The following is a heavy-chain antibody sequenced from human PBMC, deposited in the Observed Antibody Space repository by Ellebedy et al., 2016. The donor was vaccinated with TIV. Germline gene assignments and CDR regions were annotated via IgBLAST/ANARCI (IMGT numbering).Heavy chain of an antibody. CDR1: GGSFSGYY. Sequence: GSLRLSCAVYGGSFSGYYWSWIRQPPGKGLEWIGEINHSGSTNYNPSLKSRVTVSVDTSKNQFSLKLRSVTAADTAVYYCARGRSIAAARLGVPGAYWGQGTLVTVSS. CDR3: ARGRSIAAARLGVPGAY. J-gene: IGHJ4*02. CDR2: INHSGST. V-gene: IGHV4-34*01. D-gene: IGHD6-25*01.